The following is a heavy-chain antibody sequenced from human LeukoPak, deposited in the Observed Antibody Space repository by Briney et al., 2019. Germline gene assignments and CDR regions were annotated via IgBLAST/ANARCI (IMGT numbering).Heavy chain of an antibody. Sequence: PSDTLSLTCAVSGYSISSSNWWGWIRQPPGTGLEWIGYIYYGGSTYYNPSLKSRVTMSVDTSKNQVSLKLSSVTAADTAVYYCARGVDPAAYDYWGQGTLVTVSS. CDR1: GYSISSSNW. CDR2: IYYGGST. CDR3: ARGVDPAAYDY. D-gene: IGHD2-2*01. J-gene: IGHJ4*02. V-gene: IGHV4-28*03.